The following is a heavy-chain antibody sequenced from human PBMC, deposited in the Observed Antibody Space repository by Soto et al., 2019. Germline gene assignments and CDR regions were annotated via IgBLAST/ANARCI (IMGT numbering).Heavy chain of an antibody. CDR2: INHSGST. D-gene: IGHD3-10*01. Sequence: SETLSLTCAVYGGSFSGYYWSWIRQPPGKGLEWIGEINHSGSTNYNPSLKSRVTISVDTSKNQFSLKLSSVTAADTAVYYCASNYGSGSYTENYYYYYYMDVWGKGTTVTVSS. J-gene: IGHJ6*03. CDR1: GGSFSGYY. CDR3: ASNYGSGSYTENYYYYYYMDV. V-gene: IGHV4-34*01.